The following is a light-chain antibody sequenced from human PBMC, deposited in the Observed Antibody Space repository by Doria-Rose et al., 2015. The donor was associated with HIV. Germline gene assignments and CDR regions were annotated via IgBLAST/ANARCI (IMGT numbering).Light chain of an antibody. CDR3: QQSSSTLYT. V-gene: IGKV1-39*01. CDR2: TAS. CDR1: QSIRSY. J-gene: IGKJ2*01. Sequence: SLSASVGDRVTITCRASQSIRSYLNWYQQKPGKAPKLLIYTASNLQSGVPSRFSGSGSGTDFTLTISSLQPEDFATYYCQQSSSTLYTFGQGTKLEIK.